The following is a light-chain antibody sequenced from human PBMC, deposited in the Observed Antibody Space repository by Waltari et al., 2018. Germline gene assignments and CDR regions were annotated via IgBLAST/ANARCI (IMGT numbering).Light chain of an antibody. J-gene: IGKJ1*01. V-gene: IGKV3-15*01. CDR3: QQYNNWPPWT. CDR1: QGVMGN. CDR2: GTS. Sequence: EIVMTQSPATLSVSPGERATLSCRASQGVMGNVAWYQQKPGQAPRLLIYGTSTRAAGIPARFSGSGSGTEFTLTISSLQSEDFAVYYCQQYNNWPPWTFGQGTKVEIK.